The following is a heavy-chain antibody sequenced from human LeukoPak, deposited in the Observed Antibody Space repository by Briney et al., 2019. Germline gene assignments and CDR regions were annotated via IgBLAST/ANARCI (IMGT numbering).Heavy chain of an antibody. V-gene: IGHV3-21*01. CDR3: ARDWDGYSAFDY. Sequence: GGSLRLSCAASGFTFSSYTMSWVRQAPGKGLEWVSTITTSDGNTYYADSVKGRFTISRDNAKNSLYLQMNSLRAEDTAVYYCARDWDGYSAFDYWGQGTLVTVSS. D-gene: IGHD5-18*01. CDR2: ITTSDGNT. J-gene: IGHJ4*02. CDR1: GFTFSSYT.